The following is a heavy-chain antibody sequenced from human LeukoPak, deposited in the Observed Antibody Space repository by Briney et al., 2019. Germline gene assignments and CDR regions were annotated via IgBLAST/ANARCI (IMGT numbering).Heavy chain of an antibody. D-gene: IGHD1/OR15-1a*01. CDR2: INPNSGGT. V-gene: IGHV1-2*02. CDR3: ARNNDSRDPPHFDY. Sequence: ASVKVSCKASGYTFTGYYMHWVRQAPGQGLEWMGWINPNSGGTNYAQKFQGRVTMTRDTSNSTAYMELSSLRSEDTAVYYCARNNDSRDPPHFDYWGQGTLVTVSS. J-gene: IGHJ4*02. CDR1: GYTFTGYY.